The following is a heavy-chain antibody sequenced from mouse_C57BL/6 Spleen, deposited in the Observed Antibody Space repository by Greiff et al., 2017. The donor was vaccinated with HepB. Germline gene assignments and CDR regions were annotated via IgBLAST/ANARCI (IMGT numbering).Heavy chain of an antibody. V-gene: IGHV2-2*01. J-gene: IGHJ4*01. CDR3: ARSYYGSREGSYAMDY. CDR2: IWSGGST. CDR1: GFSLTSYG. D-gene: IGHD1-1*01. Sequence: QVQLQQSGPGLVQPSQILSITCTVSGFSLTSYGVHWVRQSPGKGLEWLGVIWSGGSTDYNAAFISRLSISKDNSKSQVFFKMNSLQADDTAIYYCARSYYGSREGSYAMDYWGQGTSVTVSS.